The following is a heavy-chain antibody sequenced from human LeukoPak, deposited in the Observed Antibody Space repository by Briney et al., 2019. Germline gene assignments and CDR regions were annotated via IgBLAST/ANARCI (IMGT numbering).Heavy chain of an antibody. Sequence: PGGSLRLSCAASGFTFSSYAMHWVRQAPGKGLDRVAVISYDGSNKYYADSVKGRFTISRDNSKNTLYLQMNSLRAEDTAVYYCARVFGGYDYPVYDAFDIWGQGTMVTVSS. J-gene: IGHJ3*02. CDR1: GFTFSSYA. V-gene: IGHV3-30*04. CDR2: ISYDGSNK. D-gene: IGHD5-12*01. CDR3: ARVFGGYDYPVYDAFDI.